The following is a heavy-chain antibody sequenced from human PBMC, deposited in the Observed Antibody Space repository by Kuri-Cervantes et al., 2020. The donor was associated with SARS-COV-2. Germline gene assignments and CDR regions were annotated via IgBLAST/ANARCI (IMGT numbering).Heavy chain of an antibody. CDR3: ARDLRLRLEGRFDYYYIMDV. Sequence: GESLKISCAASGFTVSSNYMSWVRQAPGKGLEWVSYISSGSSYTDYGDSVKGRFTISRDNTKNSLYLQMNSLRAEDTAVYYCARDLRLRLEGRFDYYYIMDVWGQGTTVTVSS. D-gene: IGHD1-1*01. CDR2: ISSGSSYT. J-gene: IGHJ6*02. CDR1: GFTVSSNY. V-gene: IGHV3-11*06.